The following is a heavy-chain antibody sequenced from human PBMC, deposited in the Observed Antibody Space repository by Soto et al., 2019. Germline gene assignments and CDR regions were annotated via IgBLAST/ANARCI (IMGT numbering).Heavy chain of an antibody. J-gene: IGHJ4*02. D-gene: IGHD3-22*01. CDR2: INHSGST. V-gene: IGHV4-34*01. CDR3: ARTSYHYDSSGYCFDY. CDR1: GGSFSGYY. Sequence: SETLSLTCAVHGGSFSGYYWSWIRQPPGKGLEWIGEINHSGSTNYNPSLKSRVTISVDTSKNQFSLKLSSVTAADTAVYYCARTSYHYDSSGYCFDYWGQGTLVTVSS.